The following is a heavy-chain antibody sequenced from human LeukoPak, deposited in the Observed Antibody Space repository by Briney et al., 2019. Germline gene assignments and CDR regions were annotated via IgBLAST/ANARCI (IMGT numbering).Heavy chain of an antibody. J-gene: IGHJ3*02. Sequence: ASVKVSCKASGYTFTSYDINWVRQATGQGLEWMGWMNPNSGNTGYAQKLQGRVTMTRNTSISTAYMELSSLRSEDTAVYYCASGGYCSSTSCQYGNAFDIWGQGTMVTVSS. V-gene: IGHV1-8*01. CDR2: MNPNSGNT. D-gene: IGHD2-2*01. CDR3: ASGGYCSSTSCQYGNAFDI. CDR1: GYTFTSYD.